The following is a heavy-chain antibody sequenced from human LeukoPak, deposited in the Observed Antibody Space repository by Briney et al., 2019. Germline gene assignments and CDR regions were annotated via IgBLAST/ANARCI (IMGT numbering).Heavy chain of an antibody. Sequence: TGRSLRLSCAASGFTLDDYAMHWVRQAPGKGLEWVSGISWNSVNIGYADSVKGRFTISRDNAKNSLYLQMNSLRAEDMALYYCANGTMIVVAVGDYFDYWGQGTLVTVSS. J-gene: IGHJ4*02. V-gene: IGHV3-9*03. CDR2: ISWNSVNI. D-gene: IGHD3-22*01. CDR3: ANGTMIVVAVGDYFDY. CDR1: GFTLDDYA.